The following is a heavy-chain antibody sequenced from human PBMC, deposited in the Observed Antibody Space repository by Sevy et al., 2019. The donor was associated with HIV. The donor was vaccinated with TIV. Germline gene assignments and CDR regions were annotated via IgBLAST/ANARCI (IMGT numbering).Heavy chain of an antibody. V-gene: IGHV3-33*03. Sequence: EGSLRLSCAGSGFTFSNYAMHWVRQAPGKGLECVAGLWSHGRREYYADFAKGRFTISRDNSKNTVYLHMDSLRTDDTAVYYCAKEDDAFDVWGQGTMVTVSS. CDR1: GFTFSNYA. CDR3: AKEDDAFDV. CDR2: LWSHGRRE. J-gene: IGHJ3*01.